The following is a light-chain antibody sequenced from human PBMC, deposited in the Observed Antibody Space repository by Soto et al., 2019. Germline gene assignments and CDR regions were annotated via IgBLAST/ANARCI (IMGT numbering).Light chain of an antibody. CDR3: QQYGNSWYT. CDR1: QSVSARS. V-gene: IGKV3-20*01. J-gene: IGKJ2*01. Sequence: ENVLTQSPGTLSLSPGERATLSCRASQSVSARSLAWYQHKPGQAPRLLIHGASSRATGIPDRFSGSGSVTDFTLTISRLEPEDFAVYYCQQYGNSWYTFGQGTKLEIK. CDR2: GAS.